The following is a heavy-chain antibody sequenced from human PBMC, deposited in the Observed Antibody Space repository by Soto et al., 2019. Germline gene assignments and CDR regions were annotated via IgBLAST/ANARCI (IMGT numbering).Heavy chain of an antibody. V-gene: IGHV3-23*01. J-gene: IGHJ4*02. Sequence: GGSLRLSCAASGFTFSTYALSWARQAPGKGLGWVSTISAGGRTTLYADSVRGRFTISRDNSKNTLYLQMESLRVEDTAVYYCDGSDFWGQGTLVTVSS. D-gene: IGHD1-26*01. CDR2: ISAGGRTT. CDR1: GFTFSTYA. CDR3: DGSDF.